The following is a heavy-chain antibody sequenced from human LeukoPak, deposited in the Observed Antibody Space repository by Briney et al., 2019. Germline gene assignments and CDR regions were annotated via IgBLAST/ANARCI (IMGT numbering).Heavy chain of an antibody. Sequence: GGSLTLSCAASGFTFSRYSMNWVRQAAGKGLEWVSSISSSSSYRYYADSVKGRFAISRDNAKNSLHLQMNSLRAEDTAVYYCMSYAGRSDDYWGQGTLVTVSS. V-gene: IGHV3-21*01. J-gene: IGHJ4*02. CDR3: MSYAGRSDDY. D-gene: IGHD3-16*01. CDR1: GFTFSRYS. CDR2: ISSSSSYR.